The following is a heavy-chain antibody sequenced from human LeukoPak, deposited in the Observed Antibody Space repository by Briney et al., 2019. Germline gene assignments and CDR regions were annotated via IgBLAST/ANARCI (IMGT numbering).Heavy chain of an antibody. Sequence: PSETLSLTCTVSGGSISSYYWSWIRQPPGKGLEWMGYIYYSGSTNYNPSLKSRVTISVDTSKNQFSLKLSSVTAADTAVYYCAREGGYSYGSLFDWGQGTLVTVSS. D-gene: IGHD5-18*01. CDR2: IYYSGST. J-gene: IGHJ4*02. CDR1: GGSISSYY. V-gene: IGHV4-59*01. CDR3: AREGGYSYGSLFD.